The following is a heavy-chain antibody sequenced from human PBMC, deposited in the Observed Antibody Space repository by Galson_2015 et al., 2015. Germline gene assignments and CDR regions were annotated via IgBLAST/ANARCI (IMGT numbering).Heavy chain of an antibody. D-gene: IGHD2-8*02. J-gene: IGHJ5*02. CDR2: IYPGDADT. V-gene: IGHV5-51*01. CDR1: GFNFATYW. Sequence: QSGAEVKKPGQSLRISCKGSGFNFATYWIGWVRQMPGKGLEWMGVIYPGDADTRYSPSFQGQVTISADTSISAAYLHWSSLKASDSAIYYCARAWDVVLESAPKGQPGWFDPWGQGTLVTVSS. CDR3: ARAWDVVLESAPKGQPGWFDP.